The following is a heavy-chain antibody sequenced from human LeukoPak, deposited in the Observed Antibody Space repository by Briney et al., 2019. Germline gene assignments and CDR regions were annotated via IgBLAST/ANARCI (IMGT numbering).Heavy chain of an antibody. Sequence: SETLSLTCTVSNDSISSGDYYWNWIRQPPGKGLEWIGYIFHRGGTSYNPSLKCRILFSVDTSQNQFSLKLNSVTAADTAVYYCVREILYCSGGSCYRGPFDNWGQGTLVTVSA. J-gene: IGHJ4*02. V-gene: IGHV4-30-4*01. CDR3: VREILYCSGGSCYRGPFDN. CDR1: NDSISSGDYY. D-gene: IGHD2-15*01. CDR2: IFHRGGT.